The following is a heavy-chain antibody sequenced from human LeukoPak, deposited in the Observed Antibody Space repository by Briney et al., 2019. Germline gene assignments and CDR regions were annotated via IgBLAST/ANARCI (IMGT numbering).Heavy chain of an antibody. D-gene: IGHD3-10*01. CDR1: GGSINSSSYY. CDR3: ARHGLLWFGESFDY. J-gene: IGHJ4*02. Sequence: PSETLSLTCAVSGGSINSSSYYWGWIRQPPGKGLEWIGSIYYSGSTYYNPSLKSRVTISVDTSKNQFSLKLSSVTAADTAVYYCARHGLLWFGESFDYWGQGTLVTVSS. CDR2: IYYSGST. V-gene: IGHV4-39*01.